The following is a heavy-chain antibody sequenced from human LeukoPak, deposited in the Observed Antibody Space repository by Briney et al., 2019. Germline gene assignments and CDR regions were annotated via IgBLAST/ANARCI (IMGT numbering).Heavy chain of an antibody. CDR1: GGSISSGGYY. Sequence: SETLSLTCTVSGGSISSGGYYWSWIRQHPGKGLEWIGYIYYSGSTYYNPSLKGRVTISVDTSKNQFSLKLSSVTAADTAVYYCARLGYCSSTSCYTSGNYYYYYMDVWGKGTTVTVSS. D-gene: IGHD2-2*02. CDR2: IYYSGST. CDR3: ARLGYCSSTSCYTSGNYYYYYMDV. J-gene: IGHJ6*03. V-gene: IGHV4-31*03.